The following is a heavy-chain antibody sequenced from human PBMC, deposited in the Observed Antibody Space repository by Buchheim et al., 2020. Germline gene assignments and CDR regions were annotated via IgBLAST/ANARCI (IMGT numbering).Heavy chain of an antibody. J-gene: IGHJ4*02. V-gene: IGHV1-46*03. CDR1: GYTFTSYY. CDR3: ARTSDYSSGPYYFDS. D-gene: IGHD3-22*01. CDR2: INPSGGST. Sequence: QVQLVQSGPEVKKPGASVKVSCKASGYTFTSYYIHCVRQAPGQGLEWMGVINPSGGSTTYAQKFQGRVTMTRDTSTSTVYMQLSSLRPEDTAVYYCARTSDYSSGPYYFDSWGQGTL.